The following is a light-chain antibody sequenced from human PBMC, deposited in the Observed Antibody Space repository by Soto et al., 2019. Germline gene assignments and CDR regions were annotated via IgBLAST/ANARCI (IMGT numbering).Light chain of an antibody. V-gene: IGLV2-11*01. Sequence: QSALTQPRSVSGSPGQSVTISCTGTSSDVGGYNHVSWYQQHPGKAPKLMIYGVSKRPSGVPDRFSGSKSGNTASLTISGLQAEDEDDYYCCSYAGSYTLVFGGGTQLTVL. J-gene: IGLJ2*01. CDR3: CSYAGSYTLV. CDR1: SSDVGGYNH. CDR2: GVS.